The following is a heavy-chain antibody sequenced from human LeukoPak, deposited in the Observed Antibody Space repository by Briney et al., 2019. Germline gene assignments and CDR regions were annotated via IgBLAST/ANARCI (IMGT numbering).Heavy chain of an antibody. CDR3: ARFPAAGTYYFDY. D-gene: IGHD6-13*01. CDR2: IYYSGST. CDR1: GGSVSSGSYY. J-gene: IGHJ4*02. Sequence: SETLSLTCTVSGGSVSSGSYYWSWIRQPPGKGLEWIGYIYYSGSTNYNPSLMSRVTISVDTSKNQFSLKLSSVTAADTAVYYCARFPAAGTYYFDYWGQGTLVTVSS. V-gene: IGHV4-61*01.